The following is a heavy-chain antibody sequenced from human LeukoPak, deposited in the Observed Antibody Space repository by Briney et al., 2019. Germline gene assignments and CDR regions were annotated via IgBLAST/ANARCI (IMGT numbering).Heavy chain of an antibody. D-gene: IGHD5-24*01. CDR3: VRDKEMSTMTGSVLDY. J-gene: IGHJ4*02. CDR2: IKQDGSEK. Sequence: GGSLRLSCAASGFTFSIYWMSWVRQAPGKGLEWVANIKQDGSEKYYVDSVKGRFTISRDNAKNSLYLEMNSLRAEDTAVYYCVRDKEMSTMTGSVLDYWGQGTLVTVTS. CDR1: GFTFSIYW. V-gene: IGHV3-7*01.